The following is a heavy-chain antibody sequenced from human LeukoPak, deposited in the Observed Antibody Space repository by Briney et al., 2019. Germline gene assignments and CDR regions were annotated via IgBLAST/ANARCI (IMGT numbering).Heavy chain of an antibody. V-gene: IGHV3-7*01. CDR3: AKAGYDFWSGYSDY. D-gene: IGHD3-3*01. J-gene: IGHJ4*02. Sequence: GGSLRLSCAASGFTFSSYWMIWVRQAPGKGLEWVANIKQDGSEKYYVDSVKGRFTISRDNAKNSLYLQMNSLRAEDTAVYCCAKAGYDFWSGYSDYWGQGTLVTVSS. CDR2: IKQDGSEK. CDR1: GFTFSSYW.